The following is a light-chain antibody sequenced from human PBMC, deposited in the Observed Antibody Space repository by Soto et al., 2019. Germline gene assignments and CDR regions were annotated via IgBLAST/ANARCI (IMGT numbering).Light chain of an antibody. CDR3: QQYGSSPT. Sequence: EIVFTPSPGPPSLSPGERAPLSWRASQSVSSSFLAWYQQKPGQAPRLLIYGTSSRATGIPDRFSGSGSGTDFTLTISGLEPEDFAVYSCQQYGSSPTFGGGTKVDIK. J-gene: IGKJ4*01. CDR2: GTS. CDR1: QSVSSSF. V-gene: IGKV3-20*01.